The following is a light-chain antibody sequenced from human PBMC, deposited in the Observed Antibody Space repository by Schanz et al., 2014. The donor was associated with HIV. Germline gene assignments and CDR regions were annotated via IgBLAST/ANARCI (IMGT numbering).Light chain of an antibody. CDR1: QSVSSN. CDR3: QQYNNWPRA. V-gene: IGKV3-15*01. J-gene: IGKJ3*01. Sequence: VLTQSPATLSVSPGERATLSCRASQSVSSNLAWYQQKPGQAPRLLIYGASTRATGTPARFSGSGSGTEFTLTINSLQSEDFAVYYCQQYNNWPRAFGPGTKVHIQ. CDR2: GAS.